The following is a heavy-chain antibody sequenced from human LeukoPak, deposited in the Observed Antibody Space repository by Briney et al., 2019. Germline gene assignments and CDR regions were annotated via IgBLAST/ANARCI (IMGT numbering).Heavy chain of an antibody. Sequence: GRSLRLSCAASGFTFSSYVMHWVRQAPGKGLEWVAIISYDGSNEYYADSVKGRFTISRDNSKNTLYLQMNSLRAADTAVYYCARARSSYGYGDAFDIWGQGTMVTVSS. CDR3: ARARSSYGYGDAFDI. CDR1: GFTFSSYV. V-gene: IGHV3-30*04. D-gene: IGHD5-18*01. CDR2: ISYDGSNE. J-gene: IGHJ3*02.